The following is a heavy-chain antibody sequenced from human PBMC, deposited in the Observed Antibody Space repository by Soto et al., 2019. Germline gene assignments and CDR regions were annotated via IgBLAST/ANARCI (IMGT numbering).Heavy chain of an antibody. Sequence: GGSLRLSCEVSGFTVSTNYVSWVRQAPGKGLEWVSIIYSGGGTYYADSVKGRFRISRDNSQNMVYLQMNSLGVADTAVYYCARALTVIGFYYYMDVWGKGTTVTVSS. V-gene: IGHV3-66*01. CDR1: GFTVSTNY. CDR3: ARALTVIGFYYYMDV. D-gene: IGHD4-17*01. CDR2: IYSGGGT. J-gene: IGHJ6*03.